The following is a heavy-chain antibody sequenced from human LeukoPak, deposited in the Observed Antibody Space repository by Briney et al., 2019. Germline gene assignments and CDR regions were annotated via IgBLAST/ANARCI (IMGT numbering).Heavy chain of an antibody. V-gene: IGHV3-7*01. CDR3: ARDLERYCSGGSCYGFDY. CDR2: IKQDGSEK. J-gene: IGHJ4*02. Sequence: GGSLRLSCAASGFTFSSYWMSWVRQAPGRGLEWVANIKQDGSEKYYVDSVKGRFTISRDNSKNTLYLQMNSLRAEDTAVYYCARDLERYCSGGSCYGFDYWGQGTLVTVSS. D-gene: IGHD2-15*01. CDR1: GFTFSSYW.